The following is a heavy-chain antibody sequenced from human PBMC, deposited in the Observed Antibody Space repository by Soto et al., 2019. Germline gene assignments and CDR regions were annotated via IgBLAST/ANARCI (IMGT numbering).Heavy chain of an antibody. CDR1: GFTFSSYA. D-gene: IGHD3-16*01. CDR2: ISNNGDTA. J-gene: IGHJ2*01. CDR3: AKSRVFMGAFVTLLGS. V-gene: IGHV3-23*04. Sequence: EVQLVQSGGGLVQPGGSLTLSCATSGFTFSSYAMVWVRQAAEKGLEWVASISNNGDTAYFAYSVKGSFTISRGYSENTLSLQLNGRRSADTALSSCAKSRVFMGAFVTLLGSWGRETQFTVSS.